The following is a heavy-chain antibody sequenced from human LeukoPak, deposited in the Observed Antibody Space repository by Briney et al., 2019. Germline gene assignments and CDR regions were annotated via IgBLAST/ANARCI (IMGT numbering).Heavy chain of an antibody. D-gene: IGHD1-26*01. CDR3: ARSIVGEYYYYGMDV. CDR2: IYYSGST. Sequence: SETLSLTCTVSGGSISSYYWSWIRQPPGKGLEWIGYIYYSGSTNYNPSPKSRVTISVDTSKNQFSLKLSSVTAADTAVYYCARSIVGEYYYYGMDVWGQGTTVTVSS. V-gene: IGHV4-59*08. CDR1: GGSISSYY. J-gene: IGHJ6*02.